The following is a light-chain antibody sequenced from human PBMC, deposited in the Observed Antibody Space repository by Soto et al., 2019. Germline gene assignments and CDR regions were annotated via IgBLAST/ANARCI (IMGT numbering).Light chain of an antibody. V-gene: IGLV2-14*03. CDR1: SSDVGGYNF. CDR3: SSFTSSDTLVV. Sequence: QSALTQPASVSGSPGQSIPISCTGTSSDVGGYNFVSWYQHHPAKAPKLMIYDVSNRPSGVSNRFSGSKSGNTASLTISGLQAEDEDHYYCSSFTSSDTLVVFGGGTKVTVL. J-gene: IGLJ2*01. CDR2: DVS.